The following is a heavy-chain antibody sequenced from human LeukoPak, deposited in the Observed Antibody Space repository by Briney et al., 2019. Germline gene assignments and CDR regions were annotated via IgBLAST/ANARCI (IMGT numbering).Heavy chain of an antibody. V-gene: IGHV3-23*01. CDR1: GFTFSGFA. Sequence: QPGGSLRLSCAASGFTFSGFAMSWVRQAPGKGLEWVSVVSGSGGSTYYADSVKGRFTVSRDNSKNTVHLQMNSLRVEDTAMYYCAKIICTSCSVKDDYWGQGTLVTVSS. D-gene: IGHD2-2*01. CDR2: VSGSGGST. J-gene: IGHJ4*02. CDR3: AKIICTSCSVKDDY.